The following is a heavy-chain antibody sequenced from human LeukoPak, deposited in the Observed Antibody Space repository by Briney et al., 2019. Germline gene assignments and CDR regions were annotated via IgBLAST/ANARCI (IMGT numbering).Heavy chain of an antibody. CDR1: GFTLSSYW. V-gene: IGHV3-21*01. D-gene: IGHD2-21*01. J-gene: IGHJ4*02. CDR2: ISSRSDSI. CDR3: ASGVQHCADGDCYSIY. Sequence: PGGSLRLSCTASGFTLSSYWMHWVRQAPGKGLEWVSSISSRSDSIHYADALRGRFTVSRDNSKNSLFLQMNSVTAEDTAVYYCASGVQHCADGDCYSIYWGQGTLVTVSP.